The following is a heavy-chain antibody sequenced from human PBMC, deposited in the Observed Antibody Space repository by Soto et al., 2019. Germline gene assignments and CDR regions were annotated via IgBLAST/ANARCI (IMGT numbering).Heavy chain of an antibody. V-gene: IGHV1-69*08. CDR1: GGTFSSYT. Sequence: QVQLVQSGAEVKKPGSSVKVSCKASGGTFSSYTISWVRQAPGQGLEWMGRIIPILGIANYAQKFQGRVTITADKSTSTAYMELRRLRSEDTAVYYCARDGDFYGSGSYYGTLDYWGQGTLVTVSS. CDR2: IIPILGIA. D-gene: IGHD3-10*01. J-gene: IGHJ4*02. CDR3: ARDGDFYGSGSYYGTLDY.